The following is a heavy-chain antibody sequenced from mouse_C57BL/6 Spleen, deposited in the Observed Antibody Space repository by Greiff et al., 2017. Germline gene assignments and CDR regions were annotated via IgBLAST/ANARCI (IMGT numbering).Heavy chain of an antibody. V-gene: IGHV1-69*01. J-gene: IGHJ4*01. Sequence: QVQLQQPGAELVRPGASVRMSCKASGYTFTSYGMTWVRQRPGQGLGGIGGILPTASYTNYNQKFKGKSTLTVDKSPSTAYMQLGSLTSEDSAVYYCAREWSSYVVAMGDWGQGTSVTVSS. CDR2: ILPTASYT. CDR1: GYTFTSYG. CDR3: AREWSSYVVAMGD. D-gene: IGHD1-1*01.